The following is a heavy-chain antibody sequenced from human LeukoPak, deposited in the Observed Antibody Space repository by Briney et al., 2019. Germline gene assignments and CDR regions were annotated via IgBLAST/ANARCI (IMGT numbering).Heavy chain of an antibody. CDR3: ARGSWLLI. V-gene: IGHV1-18*04. Sequence: ASVKVSCKASGYTFTGYYMHWVRQAPGQGLEWMGWISAYNGNTNYAQKLQGRVTMTTDTSTSTAYMELSSLRSEDTAVYYCARGSWLLIWGQGTLVTVSS. D-gene: IGHD3-9*01. CDR2: ISAYNGNT. J-gene: IGHJ4*02. CDR1: GYTFTGYY.